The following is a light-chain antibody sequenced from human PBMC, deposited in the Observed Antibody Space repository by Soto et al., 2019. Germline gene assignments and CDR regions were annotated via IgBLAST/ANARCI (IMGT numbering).Light chain of an antibody. V-gene: IGKV1-5*03. CDR1: QFMSVW. Sequence: DIQMTQSPSTLSASVGVRVTITCRATQFMSVWLAWYQQKTGTAPKLLIYTASSLESGVPTRFSGSGSGTEFTLTISSLQPDDSATYYCQQYNSFPLTFGPGTKVDI. CDR2: TAS. CDR3: QQYNSFPLT. J-gene: IGKJ3*01.